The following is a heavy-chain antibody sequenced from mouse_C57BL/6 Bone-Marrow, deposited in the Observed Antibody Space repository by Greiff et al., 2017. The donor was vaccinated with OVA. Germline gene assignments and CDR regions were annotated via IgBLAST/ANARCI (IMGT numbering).Heavy chain of an antibody. CDR2: IDPSDSYT. CDR3: ARSALTGDY. Sequence: VQLQQPGAELVMPGASVKLSCKASGYTFTSYWMHWVKQRPGQGLEWIGEIDPSDSYTNYNQKFKGKSTLTVDKSSSTAYMQLSSLTSEDSAVYYCARSALTGDYWGQGTTLTVSS. D-gene: IGHD4-1*01. CDR1: GYTFTSYW. V-gene: IGHV1-69*01. J-gene: IGHJ2*01.